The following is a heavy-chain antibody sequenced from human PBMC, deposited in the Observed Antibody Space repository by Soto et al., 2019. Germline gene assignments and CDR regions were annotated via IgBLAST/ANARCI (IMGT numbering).Heavy chain of an antibody. CDR2: IIPILGIA. Sequence: QVQLVQSGAEVKKPGSSVKVSCKASGGTFSSYTISWVRQDPGQGLEWTGRIIPILGIANYAQKFQGRVTITADKSTSTAYMELSSLRSEDTAVYYCAGDGVPYYWGPGTLVTVSS. CDR1: GGTFSSYT. J-gene: IGHJ4*02. D-gene: IGHD4-17*01. CDR3: AGDGVPYY. V-gene: IGHV1-69*02.